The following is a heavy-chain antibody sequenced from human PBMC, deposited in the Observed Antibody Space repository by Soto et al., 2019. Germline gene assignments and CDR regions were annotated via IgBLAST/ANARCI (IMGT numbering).Heavy chain of an antibody. J-gene: IGHJ1*01. CDR2: ISYDGSNK. Sequence: QVQLVESGGGVVQPGRSLRLSCAASGFTFSSYAMHWVRQAPGKGLAWVAVISYDGSNKYYADSVKGRFTISRDNSKNTLYLQMNSLRAEDTAVYYCARVREQWPGWAEYFQHWGQGTLVTVSS. CDR3: ARVREQWPGWAEYFQH. CDR1: GFTFSSYA. V-gene: IGHV3-30-3*01. D-gene: IGHD6-19*01.